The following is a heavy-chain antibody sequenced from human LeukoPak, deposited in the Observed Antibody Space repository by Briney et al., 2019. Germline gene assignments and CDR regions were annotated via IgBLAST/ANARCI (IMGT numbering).Heavy chain of an antibody. CDR1: GFTFSSYW. J-gene: IGHJ5*02. CDR3: ARDLGDFWSGSNWFDP. Sequence: GGSLRLSRAASGFTFSSYWMSWVRQAPGKGLEWVANIKQDGSEKYYVDSVKGRFTISRDNAKNSLYLRMNSLRAEDTAVYYCARDLGDFWSGSNWFDPWGQGTLVTVSS. CDR2: IKQDGSEK. V-gene: IGHV3-7*01. D-gene: IGHD3-3*01.